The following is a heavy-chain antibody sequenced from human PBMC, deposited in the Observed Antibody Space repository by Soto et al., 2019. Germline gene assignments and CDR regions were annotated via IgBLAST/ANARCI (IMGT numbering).Heavy chain of an antibody. CDR1: GFTFSSYA. Sequence: PGGSLRLSCAASGFTFSSYAMSWVRQAPGKALEWVANIADNGGANNHADSVKGRVTISRDNTKNTLYLQMNSLRLEDTAVYFCAREERPPYNGLDVWGQGTTVTVSS. CDR2: IADNGGAN. D-gene: IGHD1-1*01. CDR3: AREERPPYNGLDV. J-gene: IGHJ6*02. V-gene: IGHV3-30*03.